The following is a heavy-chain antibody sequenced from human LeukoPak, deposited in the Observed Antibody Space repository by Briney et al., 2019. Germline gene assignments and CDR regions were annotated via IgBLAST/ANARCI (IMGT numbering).Heavy chain of an antibody. CDR2: ITSSGSYR. J-gene: IGHJ4*02. V-gene: IGHV3-21*01. CDR1: GFTFSRHA. Sequence: PGGSLRLSCAASGFTFSRHAMNWVRQAPGEGLEWVSSITSSGSYRYHSDSVKGRFTIPRDNAKNSLYLQMNSLRVEDTAVYYCASENIVTTSGALFDYWGQGTLVTVSS. CDR3: ASENIVTTSGALFDY. D-gene: IGHD5-12*01.